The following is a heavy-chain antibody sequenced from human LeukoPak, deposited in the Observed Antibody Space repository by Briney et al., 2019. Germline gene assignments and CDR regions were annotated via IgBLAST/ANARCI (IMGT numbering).Heavy chain of an antibody. D-gene: IGHD3-10*01. J-gene: IGHJ3*02. V-gene: IGHV3-53*01. Sequence: PGGSLRLSCAASGFTVSSNYMSWVRQAPGKGLEWVSVIYSGGSTYYADSVKGRFTISRDNSKNTLYLQMNSLRAEDTAVYYCARTSLLWFGELLRSINDAFDIWGQGTMVTVSS. CDR3: ARTSLLWFGELLRSINDAFDI. CDR2: IYSGGST. CDR1: GFTVSSNY.